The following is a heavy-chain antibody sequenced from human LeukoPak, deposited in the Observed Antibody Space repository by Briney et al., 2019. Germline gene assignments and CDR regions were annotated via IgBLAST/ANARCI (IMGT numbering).Heavy chain of an antibody. V-gene: IGHV1-2*02. D-gene: IGHD6-13*01. CDR1: GYTFTGYY. CDR3: ARDKGIAAILYYMDV. Sequence: ASVKVSCKASGYTFTGYYMHWVRQAPGQGLEWMGWINPNSGGTNYAQKFQGRVTMTRDTSISTAYMELSRLRSDDTAVYYCARDKGIAAILYYMDVWGKGTTVNVSS. CDR2: INPNSGGT. J-gene: IGHJ6*03.